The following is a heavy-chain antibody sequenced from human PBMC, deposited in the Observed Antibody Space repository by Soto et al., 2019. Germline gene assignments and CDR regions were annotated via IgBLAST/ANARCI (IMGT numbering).Heavy chain of an antibody. V-gene: IGHV4-34*01. D-gene: IGHD3-22*01. CDR3: ARGPLQTYYYDSSGYYFHDY. CDR2: INHSGST. Sequence: SETLSLTCAVYGGSFSGYYWTWIRQPPGTGLEWIGEINHSGSTNYNPSLKSRVTISVDTSKNQFSLKLSSVTAADTAVYYCARGPLQTYYYDSSGYYFHDYWGQGTLVTVSS. CDR1: GGSFSGYY. J-gene: IGHJ4*02.